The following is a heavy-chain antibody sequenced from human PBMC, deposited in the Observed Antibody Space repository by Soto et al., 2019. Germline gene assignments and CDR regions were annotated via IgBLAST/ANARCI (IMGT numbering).Heavy chain of an antibody. J-gene: IGHJ5*01. D-gene: IGHD1-20*01. CDR1: RFTFSDFA. CDR2: IGGGGTDT. CDR3: ANDAVPYNGKWDWFDS. V-gene: IGHV3-23*01. Sequence: DVQLLESGGGLVQPGGSLTLSCAASRFTFSDFAMSWVRQAPGKGLEWVSSIGGGGTDTYYADSVKGRFTISSDNSKNTLYLQMDSLRDEDTAVYYCANDAVPYNGKWDWFDSWGQGPLVIVSS.